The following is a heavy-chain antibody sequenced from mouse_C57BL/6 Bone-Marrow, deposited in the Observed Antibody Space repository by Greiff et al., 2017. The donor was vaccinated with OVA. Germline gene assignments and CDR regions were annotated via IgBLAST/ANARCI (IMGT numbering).Heavy chain of an antibody. CDR3: ARQGIYYGSSWYFDV. CDR1: GYTFTDYN. CDR2: INPNNGGT. J-gene: IGHJ1*03. D-gene: IGHD1-1*01. V-gene: IGHV1-18*01. Sequence: EVQLQQSGPELVKPGASVKIPCKASGYTFTDYNMDWVKQSHGKSLEWIGDINPNNGGTIYNQKFKGKATLTVDKSSRTAYMELRSLTSEDTAVYYCARQGIYYGSSWYFDVWGTGTTVTVSS.